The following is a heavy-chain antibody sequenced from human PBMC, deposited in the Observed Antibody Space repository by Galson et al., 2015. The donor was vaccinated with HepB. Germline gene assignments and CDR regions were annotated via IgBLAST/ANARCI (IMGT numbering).Heavy chain of an antibody. CDR3: ARRGDIVVVPAILSGYYTQYYFDY. CDR2: IYPGDSDT. D-gene: IGHD2-2*01. Sequence: QSGAEVKKPGESLKISCKGSGYSFTSYWIGWVRQMPGKGLEWMGIIYPGDSDTRYSPSFQGQVTISADKSISTAYLQWSSLKASDTAMYYCARRGDIVVVPAILSGYYTQYYFDYWGQGTLVTVSS. V-gene: IGHV5-51*03. J-gene: IGHJ4*02. CDR1: GYSFTSYW.